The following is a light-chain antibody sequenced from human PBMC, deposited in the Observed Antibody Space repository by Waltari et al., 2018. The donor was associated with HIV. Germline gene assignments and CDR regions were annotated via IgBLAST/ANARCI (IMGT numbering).Light chain of an antibody. CDR1: SSNIGSNY. J-gene: IGLJ3*02. V-gene: IGLV1-47*01. Sequence: QSVLPQPPSASGTPGTRVTISCSRSSSNIGSNYVYWYQQLPGTAPKLLIYMNYQRPSGVPDRFSGSKSGASASLAISGLRSEDEADYYCAAWDASLSAWVFGGGTRLTVL. CDR3: AAWDASLSAWV. CDR2: MNY.